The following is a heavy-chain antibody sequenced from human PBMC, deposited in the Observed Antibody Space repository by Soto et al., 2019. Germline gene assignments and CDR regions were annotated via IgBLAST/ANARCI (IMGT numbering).Heavy chain of an antibody. CDR1: GYTFASYA. CDR3: AREARQRDY. Sequence: QVQLVQSGAEVKKPGASVKVSCKASGYTFASYAISWMRQAPGQGLEWMGWISAYNGNTNYAQKLQGRVTMTTDTSTRTASLKLRSLRSDDAAVYYCAREARQRDYWGQGTLVTVSS. CDR2: ISAYNGNT. J-gene: IGHJ4*02. V-gene: IGHV1-18*01.